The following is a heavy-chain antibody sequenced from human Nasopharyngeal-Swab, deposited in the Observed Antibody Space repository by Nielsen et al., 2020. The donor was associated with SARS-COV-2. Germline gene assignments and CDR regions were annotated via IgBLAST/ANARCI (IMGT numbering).Heavy chain of an antibody. J-gene: IGHJ4*02. Sequence: ESLKISCAVSGGSFNGYYWSWIRQSQEKGLEWIGEINHTGNTNYMPSLESRLTLSVDTSNNQFSLNLRSVSAADTATYYCARGRRPIVVLPTTDPRSNFFDFWGQGILVTVSS. CDR1: GGSFNGYY. V-gene: IGHV4-34*01. CDR3: ARGRRPIVVLPTTDPRSNFFDF. D-gene: IGHD2-21*01. CDR2: INHTGNT.